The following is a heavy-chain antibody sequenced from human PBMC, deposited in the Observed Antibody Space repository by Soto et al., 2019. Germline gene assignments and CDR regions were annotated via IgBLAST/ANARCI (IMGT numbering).Heavy chain of an antibody. J-gene: IGHJ4*02. CDR1: CFAIHSYY. CDR2: IYSSGST. CDR3: ARLVTGTQYYFDF. D-gene: IGHD1-1*01. Sequence: PSDTLSLTCTFSCFAIHSYYWTWILKPAGPGLEWIGRIYSSGSTKYNPSLQSRVTMSVDTSKNHFSLKLRSVTAADTAVYSCARLVTGTQYYFDFWGKGSRVTVS. V-gene: IGHV4-4*07.